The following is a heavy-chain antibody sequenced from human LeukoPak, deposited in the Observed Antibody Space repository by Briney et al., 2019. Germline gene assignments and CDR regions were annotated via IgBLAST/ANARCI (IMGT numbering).Heavy chain of an antibody. V-gene: IGHV4-59*01. Sequence: PSETLSLMCTVSGGSISSYYWSWIRQPPGEGLEWLGYIYYSGSTNYNPSLKSRVTISVDTSKNQFSLKLSSVTAADTAVYYCARDMPPLPGYSPLDYWGQGTLVTVSS. CDR2: IYYSGST. CDR1: GGSISSYY. J-gene: IGHJ4*02. D-gene: IGHD3-9*01. CDR3: ARDMPPLPGYSPLDY.